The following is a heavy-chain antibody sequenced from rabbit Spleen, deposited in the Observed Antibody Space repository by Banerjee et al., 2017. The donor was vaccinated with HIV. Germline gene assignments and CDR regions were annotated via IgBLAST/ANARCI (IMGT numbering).Heavy chain of an antibody. Sequence: QSLEESGGDLVKPGASLTLTCTASGFSFSSSSYMCWVRQAPGKGLEWIGCIYAGSSGDTYYANWAKGRFTISKTSSTTVTLQMTSLTAADTATYFCASGNYYAYGYAGYAQNYLNLWGQGTLVTV. CDR2: IYAGSSGDT. CDR1: GFSFSSSSY. D-gene: IGHD6-1*01. V-gene: IGHV1S40*01. CDR3: ASGNYYAYGYAGYAQNYLNL. J-gene: IGHJ4*01.